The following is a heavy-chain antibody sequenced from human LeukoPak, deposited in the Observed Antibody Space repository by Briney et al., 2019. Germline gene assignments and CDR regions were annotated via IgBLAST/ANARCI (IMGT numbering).Heavy chain of an antibody. D-gene: IGHD3-10*01. Sequence: ASVKVSCKASDYTFTIYGISWVRQAPGQGLEWMGWISAYNGNTNYAQKLQGRVTMTTDTSTSTAYMELRSLRSDDTAVYYCARVPAEWFGELEHVVDNWFDPWGQGTLVTVSS. J-gene: IGHJ5*02. V-gene: IGHV1-18*04. CDR3: ARVPAEWFGELEHVVDNWFDP. CDR1: DYTFTIYG. CDR2: ISAYNGNT.